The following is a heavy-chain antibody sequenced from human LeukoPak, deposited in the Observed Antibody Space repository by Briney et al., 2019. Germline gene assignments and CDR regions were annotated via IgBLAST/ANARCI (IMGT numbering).Heavy chain of an antibody. D-gene: IGHD2-2*01. J-gene: IGHJ4*02. CDR3: ARELGVPAAFAYFDY. V-gene: IGHV4-59*12. Sequence: KPSETLSLTCTVSGGPISSYYWSWIRQPPGKGLEWIGYIYYSGSTNYNPSLKSRVTISVDTSKNQFSLKLSSVTAADTAVYYCARELGVPAAFAYFDYWGQGTLVTVSS. CDR1: GGPISSYY. CDR2: IYYSGST.